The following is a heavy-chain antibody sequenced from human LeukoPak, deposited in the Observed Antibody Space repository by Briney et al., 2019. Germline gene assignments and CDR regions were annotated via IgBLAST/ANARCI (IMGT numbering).Heavy chain of an antibody. CDR3: ARDSAVVVVPANEAWFDP. Sequence: PGGSLRLSCAASGFILDIYEMNWVRRAPGKGLEWVSYISSSGSTIHYAESVKGRFTISRDNAKNSLYLQMNSLRVEDTAVYYCARDSAVVVVPANEAWFDPWGQGTLVTVSS. V-gene: IGHV3-48*03. J-gene: IGHJ5*02. CDR1: GFILDIYE. D-gene: IGHD2-2*01. CDR2: ISSSGSTI.